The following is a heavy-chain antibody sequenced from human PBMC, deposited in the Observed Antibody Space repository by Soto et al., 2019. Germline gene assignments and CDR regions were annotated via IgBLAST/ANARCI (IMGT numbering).Heavy chain of an antibody. Sequence: SETLSLTCTVSGGSISSSSYYWGWIRQPPGKGLEWIGSIYYSGSTYYNPSLKSRVTISVDTSKNQFSLKLSSVTAADTAVYYCARRPWGIFGVVIRDGYFDYWGQGTLVTVSS. CDR1: GGSISSSSYY. CDR3: ARRPWGIFGVVIRDGYFDY. CDR2: IYYSGST. V-gene: IGHV4-39*01. D-gene: IGHD3-3*01. J-gene: IGHJ4*02.